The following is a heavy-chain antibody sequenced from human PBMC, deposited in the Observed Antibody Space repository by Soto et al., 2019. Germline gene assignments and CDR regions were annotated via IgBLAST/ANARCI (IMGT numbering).Heavy chain of an antibody. CDR3: ARNGPPTIFGVVITPRYGMDV. Sequence: PSETLPLTCAVSGYSISSGYYWGWIRQPPGKGLEWIGSIYHSGSTYYNPSLKSRVTISVDTSKNQFSLKLSSVTAADTAVYYCARNGPPTIFGVVITPRYGMDVWGQGTTVTVSS. D-gene: IGHD3-3*01. CDR2: IYHSGST. CDR1: GYSISSGYY. J-gene: IGHJ6*02. V-gene: IGHV4-38-2*01.